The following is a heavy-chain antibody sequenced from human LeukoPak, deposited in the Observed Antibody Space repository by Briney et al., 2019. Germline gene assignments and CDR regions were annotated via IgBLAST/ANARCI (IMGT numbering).Heavy chain of an antibody. Sequence: GGSLTLSCRASGFIHDVYDTHGVRHARGKGVEGVSGIRWYNGNIVCADSVKGRFTTSRDNAKTSLYLQMNSLRAEDTALYYCAKDIGPGGYSYGLRIRYFDYWGQGALVTVSS. D-gene: IGHD5-18*01. V-gene: IGHV3-9*01. J-gene: IGHJ4*02. CDR2: IRWYNGNI. CDR1: GFIHDVYD. CDR3: AKDIGPGGYSYGLRIRYFDY.